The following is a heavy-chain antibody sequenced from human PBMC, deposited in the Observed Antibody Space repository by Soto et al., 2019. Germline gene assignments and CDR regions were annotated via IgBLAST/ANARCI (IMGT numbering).Heavy chain of an antibody. CDR3: ARAESGYDSDFGY. CDR1: GFTFSSYS. V-gene: IGHV3-21*01. Sequence: PGGSLRLSCAASGFTFSSYSMNWVRQAPGKGLEWVSSISSSSSYIYYADSVKGRFTISRDNAKNSLYLQMNSLRAEDTAVYYCARAESGYDSDFGYWGQGTLVTVSS. CDR2: ISSSSSYI. J-gene: IGHJ4*02. D-gene: IGHD5-12*01.